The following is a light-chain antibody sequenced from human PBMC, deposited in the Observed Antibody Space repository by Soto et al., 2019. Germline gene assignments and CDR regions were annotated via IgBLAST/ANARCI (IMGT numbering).Light chain of an antibody. J-gene: IGKJ1*01. CDR3: QQRGGSPPTWT. CDR2: DAS. V-gene: IGKV3-20*01. Sequence: EIVLTQSPGTLSLSPGERATLSCRASQRITSSSSGWYQQKPGQAPRLLIYDASNRATGIPDRFSGSGSGTDFTLTISRLEPEDFAVYYCQQRGGSPPTWTFGQGTKVDIK. CDR1: QRITSSS.